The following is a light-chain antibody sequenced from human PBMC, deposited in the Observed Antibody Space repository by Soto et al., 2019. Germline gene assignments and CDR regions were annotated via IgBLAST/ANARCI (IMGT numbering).Light chain of an antibody. CDR3: SSFAGRTPYV. Sequence: SVLTQPPSASGSPGQSVAISCTGTSSDVGGYNDVSWYQQHPGKAPKLIIYEVSKRPSGVPDRFSGSKSGNTASLTVSGLQAEDEADYYCSSFAGRTPYVFGTGTKVTVL. V-gene: IGLV2-8*01. J-gene: IGLJ1*01. CDR2: EVS. CDR1: SSDVGGYND.